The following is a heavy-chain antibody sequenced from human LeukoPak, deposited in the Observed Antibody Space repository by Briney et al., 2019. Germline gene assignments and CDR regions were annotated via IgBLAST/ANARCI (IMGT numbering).Heavy chain of an antibody. CDR1: GGTFSSYA. CDR2: IIPIFGTA. D-gene: IGHD2-15*01. J-gene: IGHJ4*02. V-gene: IGHV1-69*06. Sequence: SVKVSCKASGGTFSSYAISWVRQAPGQGLEWMGGIIPIFGTANYAQKFQGRVTITADKSTSTAYMELSSLRSEDTAVYYCAYLGCSGGSRSTVRNFDYWGQGTLVTVSS. CDR3: AYLGCSGGSRSTVRNFDY.